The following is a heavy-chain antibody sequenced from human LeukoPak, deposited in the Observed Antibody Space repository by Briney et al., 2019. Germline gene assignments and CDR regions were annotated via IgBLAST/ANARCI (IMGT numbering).Heavy chain of an antibody. D-gene: IGHD2-21*01. CDR3: ARDLWHSIPQYFQH. Sequence: ASVKVSCKASGYTFTGYYMHWVRQAPGQGLEWMGWINPNSGGTNYAQKFQGRVTMTRDTSISTAYMELSRLRSDDTAVYYCARDLWHSIPQYFQHWGQGTLVTVSS. CDR2: INPNSGGT. J-gene: IGHJ1*01. V-gene: IGHV1-2*02. CDR1: GYTFTGYY.